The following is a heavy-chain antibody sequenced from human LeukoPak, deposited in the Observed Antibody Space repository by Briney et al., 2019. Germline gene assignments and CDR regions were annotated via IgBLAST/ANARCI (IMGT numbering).Heavy chain of an antibody. CDR3: ARAGIGIEVAGTIHNWFDP. CDR2: IYYSGST. J-gene: IGHJ5*02. D-gene: IGHD6-19*01. Sequence: SETLSLTCTVSGGSSSSGDYFWNWIRQTPGKGLEWIGYIYYSGSTYYNPSLRSRVSISVDTSKNQFSLKLTSVTAADTAVYYCARAGIGIEVAGTIHNWFDPWGQGTQATVSS. CDR1: GGSSSSGDYF. V-gene: IGHV4-30-4*08.